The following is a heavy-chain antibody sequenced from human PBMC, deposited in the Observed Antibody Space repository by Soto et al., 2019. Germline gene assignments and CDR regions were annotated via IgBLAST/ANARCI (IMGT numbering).Heavy chain of an antibody. CDR1: GFTFSHHW. CDR3: VRGTSAWSGKDY. V-gene: IGHV3-74*01. J-gene: IGHJ4*02. Sequence: EVQLVESGGGLVQPGGSLRLSCTASGFTFSHHWMHWVRQDPGKGLIWVSRIHVGGSFTDYADSVKGRFTISRDDAKNTLILQMNNLRAEDTAVYYCVRGTSAWSGKDYWGQGTLVTVSS. CDR2: IHVGGSFT. D-gene: IGHD3-3*01.